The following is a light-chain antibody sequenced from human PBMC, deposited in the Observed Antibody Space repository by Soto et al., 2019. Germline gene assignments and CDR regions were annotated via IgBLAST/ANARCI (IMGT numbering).Light chain of an antibody. V-gene: IGLV4-60*03. J-gene: IGLJ2*01. CDR1: SGHSSYV. CDR2: FESSGSY. Sequence: QLVLTQSSSASASLGSSVKLTCTLSSGHSSYVLVWHQQQPGKAPRYLMKFESSGSYNKGSGVPDRFSGSSSGADRYLTISDLQSEDEADYYCETWDTNTRIFGGGTKVTVL. CDR3: ETWDTNTRI.